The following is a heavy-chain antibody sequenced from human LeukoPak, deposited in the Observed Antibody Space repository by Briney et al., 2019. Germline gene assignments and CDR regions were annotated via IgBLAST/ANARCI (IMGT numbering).Heavy chain of an antibody. CDR3: SAYYYSSGSYVDY. J-gene: IGHJ4*02. CDR2: IKEDGSEK. CDR1: GFTFSNYK. D-gene: IGHD3-10*01. Sequence: GGSLRLSCAASGFTFSNYKMNWVRQAPGKGLEWVANIKEDGSEKYYVDSVKGRFTISRDNAKKSLYLQMNSLRAEDTAVYYCSAYYYSSGSYVDYWGQGTLVTVSS. V-gene: IGHV3-7*01.